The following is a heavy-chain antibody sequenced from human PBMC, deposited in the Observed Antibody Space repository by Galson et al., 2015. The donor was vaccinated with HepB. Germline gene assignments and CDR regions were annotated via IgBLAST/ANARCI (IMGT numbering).Heavy chain of an antibody. Sequence: SLRLSCAASGFTFSSYAMHWVRQAPGKGLACVSAINTNGGSTNYASSVKGRFTISRDNSKNTLYLQMGSLRAEDMAVYYCARLYCSGGSCYFDYWGQGTLVTVSS. V-gene: IGHV3-64*01. CDR1: GFTFSSYA. CDR2: INTNGGST. CDR3: ARLYCSGGSCYFDY. J-gene: IGHJ4*02. D-gene: IGHD2-15*01.